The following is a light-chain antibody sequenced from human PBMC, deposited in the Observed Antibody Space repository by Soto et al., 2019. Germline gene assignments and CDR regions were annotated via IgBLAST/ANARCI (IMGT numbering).Light chain of an antibody. CDR1: QTVRNNY. CDR3: QQFSSYPLT. CDR2: DAS. Sequence: EFVLTQPPGTLSLSPGERATLSCRASQTVRNNYLAWYQQKPRQAPRLLIYDASSRATGIPDRFSGGGSGTDFTLTLSRLEPEDFAVYYCQQFSSYPLTFGGGTKVEIK. J-gene: IGKJ4*01. V-gene: IGKV3-20*01.